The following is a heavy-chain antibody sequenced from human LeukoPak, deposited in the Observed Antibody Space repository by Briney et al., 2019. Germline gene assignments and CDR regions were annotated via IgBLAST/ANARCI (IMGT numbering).Heavy chain of an antibody. V-gene: IGHV3-43*02. J-gene: IGHJ4*02. CDR1: GFTFDDYA. Sequence: GGSLRLSCAASGFTFDDYAMHWVRQAPGKGMEWVSLISGDDGSTYYADSVKGRFTISRDNSKNTLYLQLNSLRAEDTAVYYCARDSTYYYDSGSSGPHYFDNWGQGTLVTVSS. D-gene: IGHD3-10*01. CDR3: ARDSTYYYDSGSSGPHYFDN. CDR2: ISGDDGST.